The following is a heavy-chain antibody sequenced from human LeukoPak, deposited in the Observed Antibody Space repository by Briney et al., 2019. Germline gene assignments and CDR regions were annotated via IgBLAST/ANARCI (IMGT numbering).Heavy chain of an antibody. Sequence: PGRSLRLSCAASGFTISSYVMHWVRQAPGKGLEWVAIISYDGSNEYYADSVKGRFTISRDNSENTQFLQMNSLRPEDTAVYYCARDGAARLLRHYYYMDVWGKGTTVTVSS. J-gene: IGHJ6*03. CDR1: GFTISSYV. CDR2: ISYDGSNE. CDR3: ARDGAARLLRHYYYMDV. V-gene: IGHV3-30*04. D-gene: IGHD6-6*01.